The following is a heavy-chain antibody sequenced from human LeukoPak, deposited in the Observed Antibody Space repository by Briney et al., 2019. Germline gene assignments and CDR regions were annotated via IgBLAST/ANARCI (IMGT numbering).Heavy chain of an antibody. V-gene: IGHV3-7*03. J-gene: IGHJ4*02. CDR3: ARGSSSWSWDY. Sequence: PGGSLRLSCAASGFTFSSYWMSWVRQAPGKGLEWVANIKQDGSEKYYVDSVKGRFTISRDNAKNSLYLQMNSLRAKDTAVYYCARGSSSWSWDYWGQGTLVTVSS. CDR2: IKQDGSEK. CDR1: GFTFSSYW. D-gene: IGHD6-13*01.